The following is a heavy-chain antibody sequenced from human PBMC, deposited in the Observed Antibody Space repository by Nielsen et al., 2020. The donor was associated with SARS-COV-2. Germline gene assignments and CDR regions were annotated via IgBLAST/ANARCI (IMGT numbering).Heavy chain of an antibody. Sequence: SVKVSCKASGGTFSSYAISWVRQAPGQGLEWMGRIIPILGIANYAQKFQGRVTITADKSTSTAYKELSSLRSEDTAVYYCARWNMAGGPDYWGQGTLVTVSS. CDR1: GGTFSSYA. CDR3: ARWNMAGGPDY. V-gene: IGHV1-69*04. J-gene: IGHJ4*02. CDR2: IIPILGIA. D-gene: IGHD1/OR15-1a*01.